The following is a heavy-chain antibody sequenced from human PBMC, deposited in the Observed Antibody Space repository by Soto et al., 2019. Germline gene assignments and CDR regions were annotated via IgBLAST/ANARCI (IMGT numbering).Heavy chain of an antibody. V-gene: IGHV1-18*01. D-gene: IGHD5-12*01. CDR1: GYTFTRSG. J-gene: IGHJ6*02. CDR2: ISSYNGDT. CDR3: AREGVAPYYYYGMDV. Sequence: ASVKVSCKASGYTFTRSGISWVRQAPGQGPEWMGWISSYNGDTNYAQTFQGRVTMTTDTSTSTAYMELRSLRSDDTAVYYCAREGVAPYYYYGMDVSGQSTPVTVSS.